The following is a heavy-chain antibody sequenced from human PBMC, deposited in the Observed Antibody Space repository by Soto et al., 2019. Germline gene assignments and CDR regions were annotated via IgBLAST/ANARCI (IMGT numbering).Heavy chain of an antibody. CDR3: ARGLGRDYDFWSGYSDAFDI. Sequence: QVQLVQSGAEVKKPGASVKVSCKASGYTFTSYAMHWVRQAPGQRLEWMGWINAGNGNTKYSQKFQGRVTITRDTSASTAYMELSRLRSEDTAVYYCARGLGRDYDFWSGYSDAFDIWGQGTMVTVSS. V-gene: IGHV1-3*01. CDR2: INAGNGNT. J-gene: IGHJ3*02. CDR1: GYTFTSYA. D-gene: IGHD3-3*01.